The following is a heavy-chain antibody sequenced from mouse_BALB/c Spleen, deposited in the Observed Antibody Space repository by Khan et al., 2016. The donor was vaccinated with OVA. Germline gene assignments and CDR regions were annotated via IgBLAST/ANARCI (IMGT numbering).Heavy chain of an antibody. CDR1: GFTFSSYS. J-gene: IGHJ3*01. V-gene: IGHV5-6*01. Sequence: EVELVESGGDLVKPGGSLKFSCAASGFTFSSYSMSWVRQTPDKRLEWVATISSGGDYTYYSDNVKGRFTISRDNAKNTLYLQMSSLKSEDTAMYYCASHLTGSFAYWGQGTLATVSA. CDR2: ISSGGDYT. CDR3: ASHLTGSFAY. D-gene: IGHD4-1*01.